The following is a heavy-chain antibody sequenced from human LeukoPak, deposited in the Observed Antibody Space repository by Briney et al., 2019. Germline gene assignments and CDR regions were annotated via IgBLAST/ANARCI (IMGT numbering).Heavy chain of an antibody. CDR3: ARPAGTSISDWFDP. V-gene: IGHV1-2*02. CDR1: GYTFSGYY. Sequence: GASVKVSCKASGYTFSGYYMHWVRQAPGQGLEWMGWINPNTGRTNYAQNFQGRVTMTSDTSISTAYMELNSLRSDDTAVYYCARPAGTSISDWFDPWGQGTLVTVSS. J-gene: IGHJ5*02. CDR2: INPNTGRT. D-gene: IGHD6-19*01.